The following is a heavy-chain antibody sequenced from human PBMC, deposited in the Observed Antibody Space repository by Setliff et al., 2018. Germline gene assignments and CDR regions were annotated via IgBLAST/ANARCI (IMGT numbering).Heavy chain of an antibody. D-gene: IGHD3-10*01. CDR3: ARHLLVQGTYHFDY. Sequence: SETLSLPCSVSGGSISSGSYYWGWIRQSPGKGLEWIGSMYYSGSTYYNPSLKGRVTLSVDTTKNQFSLKLTSMTAADTAVYFCARHLLVQGTYHFDYWGQGSPVTV. V-gene: IGHV4-39*01. CDR2: MYYSGST. J-gene: IGHJ4*02. CDR1: GGSISSGSYY.